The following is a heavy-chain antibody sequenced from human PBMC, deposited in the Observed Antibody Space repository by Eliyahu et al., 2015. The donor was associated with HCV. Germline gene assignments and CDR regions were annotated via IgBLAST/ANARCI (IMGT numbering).Heavy chain of an antibody. Sequence: QLQLQESGPGLXKPSETLSLTXXCLWXLHQPVVVTTGAGSASPQGRGWSGFGGIYYSGSTYYNPSLKSRVTISVDTSKNQFSLKLSSVTAADTAVYYCARQGQLWLRYFDYWGQGTLVTVSS. CDR3: ARQGQLWLRYFDY. V-gene: IGHV4-39*01. CDR1: XLHQPVVVTT. CDR2: IYYSGST. J-gene: IGHJ4*02. D-gene: IGHD5-18*01.